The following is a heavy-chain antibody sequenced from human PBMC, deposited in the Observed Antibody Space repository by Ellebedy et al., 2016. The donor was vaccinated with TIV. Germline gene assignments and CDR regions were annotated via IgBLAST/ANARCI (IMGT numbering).Heavy chain of an antibody. V-gene: IGHV3-23*01. CDR3: AKVGIMIVMGYGMDV. J-gene: IGHJ6*02. Sequence: GESLKISCAASGFTFSSYAMSWVRQAPGKGLEWVPGISGNGGSTYYADSVKGRFTISRDNSKNTLYLQMNSLRAEDTAVYYCAKVGIMIVMGYGMDVWGQGTTVTVSS. CDR1: GFTFSSYA. D-gene: IGHD3-22*01. CDR2: ISGNGGST.